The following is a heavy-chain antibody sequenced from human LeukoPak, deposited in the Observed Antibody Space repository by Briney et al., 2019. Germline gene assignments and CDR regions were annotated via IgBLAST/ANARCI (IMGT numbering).Heavy chain of an antibody. D-gene: IGHD3-3*01. CDR1: GYTFTSYG. V-gene: IGHV1-18*01. Sequence: ASVKVSCKASGYTFTSYGISWVRQAPGQGLEWMGWISTYNGDTNYAQKFQGRVTMTTDTSTSTAYMELRSLISGDTAVYYCARDDYDFWSGYQPYLDYWGQGTLVTVSS. CDR3: ARDDYDFWSGYQPYLDY. CDR2: ISTYNGDT. J-gene: IGHJ4*02.